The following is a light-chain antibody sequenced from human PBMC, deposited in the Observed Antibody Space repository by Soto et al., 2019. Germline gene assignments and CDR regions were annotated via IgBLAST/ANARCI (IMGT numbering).Light chain of an antibody. J-gene: IGLJ1*01. Sequence: QSALTQPASVSGSPGQSITISCTGTSSDVGLYDYVSWYQQHPGKAPQLMIYAVSNRPSGVSNRFSASKSGNTASLFISGLQAEDEADYYCSSYTSVSSYVFGSGTKV. CDR3: SSYTSVSSYV. CDR1: SSDVGLYDY. V-gene: IGLV2-14*01. CDR2: AVS.